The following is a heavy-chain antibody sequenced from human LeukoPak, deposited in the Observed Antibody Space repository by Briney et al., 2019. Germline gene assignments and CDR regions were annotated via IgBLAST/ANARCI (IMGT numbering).Heavy chain of an antibody. CDR3: AKDQFYDSSGYYNDAFDI. J-gene: IGHJ3*02. D-gene: IGHD3-22*01. V-gene: IGHV3-9*01. CDR1: GFTFDDYA. CDR2: ISWNSGSI. Sequence: PGGSLRLSCAASGFTFDDYAMRWVRQAPGKGLEWVSGISWNSGSIGYADSVKGRFTISRDNAKNSLYLQMNSLRAEDTALYYCAKDQFYDSSGYYNDAFDIWGQGTMVTVSS.